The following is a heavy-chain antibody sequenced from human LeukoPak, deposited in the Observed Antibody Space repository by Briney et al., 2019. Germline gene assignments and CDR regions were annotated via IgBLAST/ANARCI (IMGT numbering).Heavy chain of an antibody. CDR2: IIPIFGTA. Sequence: GSSVKVSCKASGGTFSSYAISWVRQAPGQGLEWMGGIIPIFGTANYAQKFQGRVTITTDESTSTAYMELSSLRSEDTAVYYCARARYGYSYKAPLDYWGQGTLVTVSS. V-gene: IGHV1-69*05. D-gene: IGHD5-18*01. CDR1: GGTFSSYA. J-gene: IGHJ4*02. CDR3: ARARYGYSYKAPLDY.